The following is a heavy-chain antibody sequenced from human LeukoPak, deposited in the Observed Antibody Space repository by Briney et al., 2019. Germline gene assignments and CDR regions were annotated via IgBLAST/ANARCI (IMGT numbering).Heavy chain of an antibody. J-gene: IGHJ6*02. D-gene: IGHD3-10*01. CDR1: GFTFSSYG. V-gene: IGHV3-30*02. CDR3: AKDDSLLWFGELLHYYYYGMDV. CDR2: IRYDGSNK. Sequence: GGSLRLSCAVSGFTFSSYGMHWVRQAPGKGLEWVAFIRYDGSNKYYADSVKGPFTISRDNSKSTLYLQMNSLRAEDTAVYYCAKDDSLLWFGELLHYYYYGMDVWGQGTTVTVSS.